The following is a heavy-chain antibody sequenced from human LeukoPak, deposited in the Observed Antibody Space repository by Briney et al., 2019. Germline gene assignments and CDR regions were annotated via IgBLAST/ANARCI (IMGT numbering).Heavy chain of an antibody. J-gene: IGHJ4*02. CDR2: ISYDGNDK. Sequence: GRSLRLSCAASGFTFSNFGMHRVRQAPGKGLDWVALISYDGNDKYYTDSVKGRFTISRDNFKNTLYLQMTSLRPDDTAVYYCARDRGDGYNAYYFDYWGQGTLVTVSS. D-gene: IGHD5-24*01. CDR1: GFTFSNFG. V-gene: IGHV3-30*03. CDR3: ARDRGDGYNAYYFDY.